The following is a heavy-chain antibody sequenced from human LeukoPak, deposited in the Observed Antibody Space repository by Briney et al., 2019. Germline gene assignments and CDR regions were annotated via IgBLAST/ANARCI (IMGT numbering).Heavy chain of an antibody. CDR1: GYSFTSYW. V-gene: IGHV5-51*01. Sequence: GESLKISCKGSGYSFTSYWIGWVRQMPGKGLGWMGIIYPGDSDTRYSPSFQGQVTISADKSISTAYLQWSSLKASDTAMYYCARGGCSSTSCDRAEYFQHWGQGTRVTVSS. D-gene: IGHD2-2*01. CDR2: IYPGDSDT. CDR3: ARGGCSSTSCDRAEYFQH. J-gene: IGHJ1*01.